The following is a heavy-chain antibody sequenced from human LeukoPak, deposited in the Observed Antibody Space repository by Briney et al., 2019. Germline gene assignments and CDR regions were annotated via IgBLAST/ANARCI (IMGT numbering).Heavy chain of an antibody. CDR3: ARGPVLLGYYDSSGGGYYYYYMDV. CDR1: GGSISSYY. D-gene: IGHD3-22*01. J-gene: IGHJ6*03. V-gene: IGHV4-4*07. Sequence: SETLSLTCIFSGGSISSYYWSWIRQPAGKGLEWIGRIHTSGSTNYNPSLKSRVTMSVDTSKNQFSLKLSSVTAADTAVYYCARGPVLLGYYDSSGGGYYYYYMDVWGKGTTVTVSS. CDR2: IHTSGST.